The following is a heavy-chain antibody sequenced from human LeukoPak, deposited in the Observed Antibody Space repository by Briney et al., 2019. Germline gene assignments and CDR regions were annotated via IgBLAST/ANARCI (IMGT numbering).Heavy chain of an antibody. CDR3: ASGAYYYDSSGYYGPFDP. CDR1: GGSISSYF. Sequence: SETLSLTCTVSGGSISSYFWSWIRQPPGKGLEWIGYIYSSGSTNYNPSLKSRVTISVDTSKNQFSLKLSSVTAADTAVYYCASGAYYYDSSGYYGPFDPWGQGTLVTVSS. D-gene: IGHD3-22*01. CDR2: IYSSGST. J-gene: IGHJ5*02. V-gene: IGHV4-59*08.